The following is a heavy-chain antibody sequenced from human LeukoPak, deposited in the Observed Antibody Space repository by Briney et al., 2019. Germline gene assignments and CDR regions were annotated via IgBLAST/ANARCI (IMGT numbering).Heavy chain of an antibody. V-gene: IGHV3-30*07. Sequence: SCXASGFTFSSYAXHWVRXAPGXXXEXXAVISYDGSNKYYADSVKGRFTISRDNSKNTLYLQMNSLRAEDTAVYYCARVGSSGYYEDYWGQGTLVTVSS. D-gene: IGHD3-22*01. CDR1: GFTFSSYA. CDR2: ISYDGSNK. CDR3: ARVGSSGYYEDY. J-gene: IGHJ4*02.